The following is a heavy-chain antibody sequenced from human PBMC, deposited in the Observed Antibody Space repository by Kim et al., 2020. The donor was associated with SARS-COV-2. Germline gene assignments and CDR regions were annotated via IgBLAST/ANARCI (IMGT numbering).Heavy chain of an antibody. Sequence: STNYNPSLKSRVTISVDKSKNQFSLKLSSVTAADTAVYYCASLRAEAFDIWGQGTMVTVSS. D-gene: IGHD3-16*01. V-gene: IGHV4-4*02. J-gene: IGHJ3*02. CDR2: ST. CDR3: ASLRAEAFDI.